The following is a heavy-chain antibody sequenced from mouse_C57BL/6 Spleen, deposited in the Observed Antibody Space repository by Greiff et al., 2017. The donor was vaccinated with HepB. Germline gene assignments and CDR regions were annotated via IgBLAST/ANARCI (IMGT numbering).Heavy chain of an antibody. V-gene: IGHV1-9*01. CDR2: ILPGSGST. J-gene: IGHJ3*01. D-gene: IGHD1-1*01. Sequence: VQLQQSGAELMKPGASVKLSCKATGYTFTGYWIEWVKQRPGHGLEWIGEILPGSGSTNYNEKFKGKATFTADTSSNTAYMQLSSLTTEDSAIYYWARATTVVAKRGVAYWGQGTLVTVSA. CDR3: ARATTVVAKRGVAY. CDR1: GYTFTGYW.